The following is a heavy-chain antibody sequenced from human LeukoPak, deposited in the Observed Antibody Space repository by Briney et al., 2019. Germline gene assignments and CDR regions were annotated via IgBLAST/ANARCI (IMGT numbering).Heavy chain of an antibody. CDR1: GGSISSGGYY. CDR2: IYYSGST. Sequence: SQTLSLTCTVSGGSISSGGYYWSWIRQHPGKGPEWIGYIYYSGSTYYNPSLKSRVTISVDTSKNQFSLKLSSVTAADTAVYYCARGDDSSGPFDYWGQGTLVTVSS. D-gene: IGHD3-22*01. CDR3: ARGDDSSGPFDY. V-gene: IGHV4-31*03. J-gene: IGHJ4*02.